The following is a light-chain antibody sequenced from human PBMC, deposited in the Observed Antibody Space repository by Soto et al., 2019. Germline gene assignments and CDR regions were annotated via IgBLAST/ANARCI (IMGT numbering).Light chain of an antibody. Sequence: DIQMTQSPSSLSVSVGDRVTITCRASQNIGTSLNWYQMKLGRAPTLLIYSASTLQSGVPSRFSGGGSGTDFTLTINSLQPEDFATYSCQQTYNAPYTFGQGTTLEIK. CDR1: QNIGTS. J-gene: IGKJ2*01. CDR3: QQTYNAPYT. V-gene: IGKV1-39*01. CDR2: SAS.